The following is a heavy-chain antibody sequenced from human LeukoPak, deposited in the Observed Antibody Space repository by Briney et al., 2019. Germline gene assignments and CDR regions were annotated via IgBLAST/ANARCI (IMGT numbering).Heavy chain of an antibody. CDR1: GGSISSSSYY. CDR3: ARDRDDDPNSSWYRSGLNWFDP. D-gene: IGHD6-13*01. CDR2: IYYSGST. J-gene: IGHJ5*02. Sequence: SETLSLTCTVSGGSISSSSYYWGWIRQPPGTGLEWIGSIYYSGSTYYNPSLKSRVTISVDTSKNQFSLKLSSVTAADTAVYYCARDRDDDPNSSWYRSGLNWFDPWGQGTLVTVSS. V-gene: IGHV4-39*07.